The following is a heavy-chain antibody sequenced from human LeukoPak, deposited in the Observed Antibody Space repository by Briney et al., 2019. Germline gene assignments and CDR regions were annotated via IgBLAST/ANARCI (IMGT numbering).Heavy chain of an antibody. J-gene: IGHJ3*02. D-gene: IGHD3-22*01. CDR3: ARDYYDSSGYYYPFDI. CDR2: IDTSGST. CDR1: GGSISSGSYY. Sequence: SETLSLTCTVSGGSISSGSYYWSWIRQPAGKGLEWIGRIDTSGSTNYNPSLKSRVTISVDTSKNQFSLKLSSVTAADTAVYYCARDYYDSSGYYYPFDIWGQGTMVTVSS. V-gene: IGHV4-61*02.